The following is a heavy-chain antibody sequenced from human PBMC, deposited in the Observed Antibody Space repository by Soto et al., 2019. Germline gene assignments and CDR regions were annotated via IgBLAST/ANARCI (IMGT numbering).Heavy chain of an antibody. J-gene: IGHJ6*02. V-gene: IGHV3-21*01. Sequence: EVHLVESGGGLVKPGGSLRLSCAVSGFTFSSCTMNWVRQAPGKGLEWVSSISPGTSHIYYADSVKGRFTISRDNAKKSLLLQMNSLRAEDTAVYYCAGCSGGACHQNYGMDVWGQGTTVTVSS. D-gene: IGHD2-15*01. CDR3: AGCSGGACHQNYGMDV. CDR2: ISPGTSHI. CDR1: GFTFSSCT.